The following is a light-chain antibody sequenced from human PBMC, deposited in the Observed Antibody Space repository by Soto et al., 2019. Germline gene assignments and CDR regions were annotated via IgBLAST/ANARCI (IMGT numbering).Light chain of an antibody. CDR3: QHYNSYSRT. CDR1: QSISSW. CDR2: KAS. V-gene: IGKV1-5*03. Sequence: DSRVGQARTSLSASVQDKVTITCRASQSISSWLAWYQQKPGKAPKLLIYKASSLESGVPSRFSGSGSGTEFTITISRLHPDYFPTYSCQHYNSYSRTCWQGTKVDIK. J-gene: IGKJ1*01.